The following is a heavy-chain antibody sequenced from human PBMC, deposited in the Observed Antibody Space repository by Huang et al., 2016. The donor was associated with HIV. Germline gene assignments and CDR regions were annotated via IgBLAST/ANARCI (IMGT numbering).Heavy chain of an antibody. CDR1: GFTFGAYG. J-gene: IGHJ4*02. CDR2: ISRQAHGGKT. CDR3: STVGGGIDYIGYTSAYYATGGY. D-gene: IGHD6-19*01. V-gene: IGHV3-49*03. Sequence: EVQLVESGGTLIQPGRSLRLSCTASGFTFGAYGMSWFRQAPGKGLEWVGFISRQAHGGKTKYAASVKGRFIVSRDDSKNIAYLRMSSLKTEDTAVYYCSTVGGGIDYIGYTSAYYATGGYWGQGTLVTVSS.